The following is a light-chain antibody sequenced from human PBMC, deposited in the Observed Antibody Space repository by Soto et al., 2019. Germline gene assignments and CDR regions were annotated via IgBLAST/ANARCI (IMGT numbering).Light chain of an antibody. Sequence: DIRMNQSPSTVSATIEDRVTIHCRASQSISSWLAWYQQKPGKAPKVLIFDASSLESGVPSRFSGSGSGTEFTLTISILQPDDFTPYYCQVSTFYLEGFGHGANVAI. J-gene: IGKJ3*01. CDR3: QVSTFYLEG. CDR1: QSISSW. CDR2: DAS. V-gene: IGKV1-5*01.